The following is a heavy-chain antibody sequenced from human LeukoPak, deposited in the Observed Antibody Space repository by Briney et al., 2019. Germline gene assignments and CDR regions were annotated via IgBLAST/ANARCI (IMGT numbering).Heavy chain of an antibody. D-gene: IGHD5-12*01. CDR2: LTGSGTTT. J-gene: IGHJ4*02. CDR1: GFTFSNYA. CDR3: AKTQGYSGYDSEFVK. V-gene: IGHV3-23*01. Sequence: PGGSLSLSCAASGFTFSNYAMSWVRQAPGMGLEWVSVLTGSGTTTFYADSVKGRFNISRDNSKNTLYLQMNSLRAEDTAVYFCAKTQGYSGYDSEFVKWGQGTLVSVSS.